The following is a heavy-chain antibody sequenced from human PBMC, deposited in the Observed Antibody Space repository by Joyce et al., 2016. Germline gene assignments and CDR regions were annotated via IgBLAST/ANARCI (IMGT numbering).Heavy chain of an antibody. J-gene: IGHJ4*02. CDR2: VSSRSSDI. V-gene: IGHV3-21*01. D-gene: IGHD3-10*01. Sequence: EVQLVESGGGLVKPGGSLRLSCAASGFTFNTYTMNWVRQAPGKGLEWVSSVSSRSSDIFYADSIKGRFTISRDNANNSLYLQMNNLRVEDTAIYYCARDLGHPDGYWGQGTLVTVSS. CDR3: ARDLGHPDGY. CDR1: GFTFNTYT.